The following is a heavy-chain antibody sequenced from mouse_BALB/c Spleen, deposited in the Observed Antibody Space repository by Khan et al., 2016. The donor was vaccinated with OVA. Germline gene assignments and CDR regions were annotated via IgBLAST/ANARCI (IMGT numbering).Heavy chain of an antibody. D-gene: IGHD2-1*01. CDR1: GYTFTTYW. CDR2: IDPSTGYT. Sequence: QIQLVQSGAELAKPGASVEMSCKASGYTFTTYWMHWVKQRPGQGLEWIGYIDPSTGYTEYNQKFKDKATLTADKSSSPAYMQLSSLTSEDSAVYYCTRRGIYGIFTYWGQGTLVTVSA. V-gene: IGHV1-7*01. CDR3: TRRGIYGIFTY. J-gene: IGHJ3*01.